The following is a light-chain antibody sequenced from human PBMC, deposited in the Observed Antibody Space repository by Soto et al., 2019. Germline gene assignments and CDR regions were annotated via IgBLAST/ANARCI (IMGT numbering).Light chain of an antibody. J-gene: IGKJ1*01. CDR1: QSISSW. CDR3: QQFNNYPRT. V-gene: IGKV1-5*03. CDR2: KAS. Sequence: DIQMTQSPSTLSASVGDRVTITCRASQSISSWLAWYQQKPGKAPKLLIYKASSLESGVPSRLSGSGSGTEFTLTISSLQPDDFATYYCQQFNNYPRTFGQGTRVELK.